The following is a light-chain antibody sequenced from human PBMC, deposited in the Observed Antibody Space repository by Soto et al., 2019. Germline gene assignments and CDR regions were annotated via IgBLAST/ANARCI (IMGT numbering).Light chain of an antibody. CDR2: DAS. Sequence: EIVLTQSPGTLSLSPGERATLSCRASQSVSSSLVWYQQKPGQAPRLLIYDASNRATGIPDRFSGSGSGTDFTLTISRLEPEDFAVYYCQQYGSSGTFGQGTKVDIK. CDR1: QSVSSS. CDR3: QQYGSSGT. J-gene: IGKJ1*01. V-gene: IGKV3-20*01.